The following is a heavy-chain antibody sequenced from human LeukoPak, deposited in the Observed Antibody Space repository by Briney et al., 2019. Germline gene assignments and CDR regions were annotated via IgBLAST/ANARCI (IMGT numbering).Heavy chain of an antibody. J-gene: IGHJ4*02. CDR3: ARRDIVNGGFDY. V-gene: IGHV4-39*01. CDR1: GDTVNTRRYY. Sequence: SETLSLICPVSGDTVNTRRYYWGWIRQPPGKGLEWIGSIYHSGSTYYEPSLRSRVTISIDTSRNQFSLNLTSVTTADTALYFCARRDIVNGGFDYWGQGTLVTVSS. CDR2: IYHSGST. D-gene: IGHD3-16*02.